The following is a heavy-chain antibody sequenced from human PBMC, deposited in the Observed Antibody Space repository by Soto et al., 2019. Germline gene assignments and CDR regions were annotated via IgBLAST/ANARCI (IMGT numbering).Heavy chain of an antibody. J-gene: IGHJ6*02. D-gene: IGHD3-9*01. CDR2: ISAYNGKT. Sequence: QVQLVQSGAEVKKPGASVKVSCKASGYTFTSYGISWVRQAPGQGLEWMGWISAYNGKTNYAQKLQGRVTMTTDTSTSTAYMELRSLRSVDTAVYYCARDRKVLTGPGSLYGMDFWGQGTTVTVSS. V-gene: IGHV1-18*01. CDR3: ARDRKVLTGPGSLYGMDF. CDR1: GYTFTSYG.